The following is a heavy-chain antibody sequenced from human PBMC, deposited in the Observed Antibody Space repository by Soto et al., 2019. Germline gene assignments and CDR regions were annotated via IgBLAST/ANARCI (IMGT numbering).Heavy chain of an antibody. CDR1: GGSISSSSYY. CDR2: IYYSGST. J-gene: IGHJ3*02. CDR3: ARRRLRDDYGLMNAFDI. D-gene: IGHD4-17*01. Sequence: SETLSLTCTVSGGSISSSSYYWGWIRQPPGKGLEWIGSIYYSGSTYYNPSLKSRVTISVDTSKNQFSLKLSSVTAADTAVYYCARRRLRDDYGLMNAFDIWGQGTMVTVSS. V-gene: IGHV4-39*01.